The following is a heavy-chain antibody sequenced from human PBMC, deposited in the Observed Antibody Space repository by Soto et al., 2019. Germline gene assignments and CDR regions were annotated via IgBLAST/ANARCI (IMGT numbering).Heavy chain of an antibody. CDR2: ISFSDGGT. D-gene: IGHD2-15*01. CDR1: GFTFSSYA. J-gene: IGHJ2*01. Sequence: GGSLRLSCAASGFTFSSYAMTWVRQAPGKGLEWVSSISFSDGGTYYADSVKGRLTISRDNSKNTLFLQMKSLRVEDTAVYYCVKDDRILGRRYFDLWGRGILLTVSS. V-gene: IGHV3-23*01. CDR3: VKDDRILGRRYFDL.